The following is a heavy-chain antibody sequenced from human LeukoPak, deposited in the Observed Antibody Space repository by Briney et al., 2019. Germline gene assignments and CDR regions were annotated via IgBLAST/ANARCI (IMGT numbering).Heavy chain of an antibody. Sequence: GGSLRLSCAASGFTFSSYGMHWVRQAPGKGVVWFSRINSDGSSTSYADSVKGRFTISRDNAKNTLYLQMNRLRAEDTAVYYCARDAMIVADDFDYWGQGTLVTVSS. V-gene: IGHV3-74*01. CDR1: GFTFSSYG. CDR2: INSDGSST. J-gene: IGHJ4*02. D-gene: IGHD3-22*01. CDR3: ARDAMIVADDFDY.